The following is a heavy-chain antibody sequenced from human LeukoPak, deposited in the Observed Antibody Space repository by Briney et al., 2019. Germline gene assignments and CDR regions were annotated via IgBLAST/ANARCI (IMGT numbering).Heavy chain of an antibody. CDR2: IYYSGST. J-gene: IGHJ3*02. D-gene: IGHD5-18*01. V-gene: IGHV4-39*01. Sequence: SETLSLTCTVSGGSISSSSYYWGWIRQPPGKGLEWIGSIYYSGSTYYNPSLKSRVTISVDTSKNQFSLKLSSVTAADTAVYYCARPIQLWLPTALDIWGQGTMVTVSS. CDR1: GGSISSSSYY. CDR3: ARPIQLWLPTALDI.